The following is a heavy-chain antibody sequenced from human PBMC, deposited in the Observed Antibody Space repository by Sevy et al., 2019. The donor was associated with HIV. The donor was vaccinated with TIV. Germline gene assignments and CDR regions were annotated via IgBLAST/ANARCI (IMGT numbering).Heavy chain of an antibody. D-gene: IGHD3-22*01. CDR3: ARKYDSSGYFDY. CDR1: GFMFSNYA. Sequence: GGSLRLSCAASGFMFSNYAMNWVRQAPGKGLEWVAGISGTGGSGDKTNYADSVKGRFTISRDDSKNSLYLQLNSLRAEDTALYYCARKYDSSGYFDYWGQGTLVTVSS. V-gene: IGHV3-23*01. J-gene: IGHJ4*02. CDR2: ISGTGGSGDKT.